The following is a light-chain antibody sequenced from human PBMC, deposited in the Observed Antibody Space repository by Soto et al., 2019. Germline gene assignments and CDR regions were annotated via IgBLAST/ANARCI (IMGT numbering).Light chain of an antibody. CDR1: QSVSSY. Sequence: EIVLTQSPATLSLSPGERATLSCRASQSVSSYLAWYQQKPGQAPRLLIYDASNRATGIPARFSGSGSGTEFTLTINSLQSEDFAVYYCQPYNNWPPVTFGQGTKVDI. J-gene: IGKJ1*01. V-gene: IGKV3-11*01. CDR2: DAS. CDR3: QPYNNWPPVT.